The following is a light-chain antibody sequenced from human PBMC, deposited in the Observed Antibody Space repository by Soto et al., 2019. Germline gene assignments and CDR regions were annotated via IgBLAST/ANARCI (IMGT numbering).Light chain of an antibody. V-gene: IGKV1-39*01. CDR1: XXISTN. CDR3: QQGYRSPPT. J-gene: IGKJ1*01. Sequence: ASVGDXVAXTCRXXXXISTNLNWYQQKPGKVPKLLIYAASSLQSGVPSRFSGSGSGTDFTLTISSLQPEDFATYYCQQGYRSPPTFGQGTKVEIK. CDR2: AAS.